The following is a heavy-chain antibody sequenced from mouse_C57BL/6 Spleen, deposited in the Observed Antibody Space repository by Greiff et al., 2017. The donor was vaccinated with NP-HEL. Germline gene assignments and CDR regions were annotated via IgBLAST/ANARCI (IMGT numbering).Heavy chain of an antibody. V-gene: IGHV1-64*01. CDR1: GYTFTSYW. J-gene: IGHJ2*01. D-gene: IGHD4-1*01. Sequence: QVQLKQPGAELVKPGASVKLSCKASGYTFTSYWMHWVKQRPGQGLEWIGMIHPNSGSTNYNEKFKSKATLTVDKSSSTAYMQLSSLTSEDSAVYYCAREGLGPFDYWGQGTTLTVSS. CDR2: IHPNSGST. CDR3: AREGLGPFDY.